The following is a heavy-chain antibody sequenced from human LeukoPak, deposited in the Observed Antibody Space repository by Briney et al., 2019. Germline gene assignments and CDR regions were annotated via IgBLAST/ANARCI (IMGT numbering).Heavy chain of an antibody. CDR1: GGTFSSYA. J-gene: IGHJ4*02. CDR2: IIPILGIA. V-gene: IGHV1-69*04. D-gene: IGHD3-3*01. CDR3: ARGRAGNFWSGYYAY. Sequence: SVKVSCKASGGTFSSYAISWVRQAPGQGLEWMGRIIPILGIANYAQKFQGRVTITADKSTSTAYMELSSLRSEDTAVYYCARGRAGNFWSGYYAYWGQGTLVTVSS.